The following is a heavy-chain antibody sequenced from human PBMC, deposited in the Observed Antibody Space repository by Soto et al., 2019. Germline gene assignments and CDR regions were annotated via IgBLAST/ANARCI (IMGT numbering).Heavy chain of an antibody. J-gene: IGHJ6*02. V-gene: IGHV1-46*01. CDR2: INPSGGST. Sequence: ASVKVSCKASGYTFTSYYMHWVRQAPGQGLEWIGIINPSGGSTSYAQKFQGRVTMTRDTSTSTVYMELSSLRSEDTAVYYCAREDGGSLALPQYYYYYYGMEVWGQGTTVTVSS. CDR3: AREDGGSLALPQYYYYYYGMEV. CDR1: GYTFTSYY. D-gene: IGHD2-15*01.